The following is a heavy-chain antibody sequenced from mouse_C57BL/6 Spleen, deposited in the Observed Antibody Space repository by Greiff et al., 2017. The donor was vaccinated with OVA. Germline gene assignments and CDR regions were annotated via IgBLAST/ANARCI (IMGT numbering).Heavy chain of an antibody. CDR2: IDPSDSYT. Sequence: QVQLQQSGAELVKPGASVKLSCKASGYTFTSYWMQWVKQRPGQGLEWIGEIDPSDSYTNYNQKFKGKATLTVDTSSSTAYMQLSSLTSEDSAVYYCARESSGVAYWGQGTLVTVSA. CDR3: ARESSGVAY. CDR1: GYTFTSYW. V-gene: IGHV1-50*01. D-gene: IGHD3-2*02. J-gene: IGHJ3*01.